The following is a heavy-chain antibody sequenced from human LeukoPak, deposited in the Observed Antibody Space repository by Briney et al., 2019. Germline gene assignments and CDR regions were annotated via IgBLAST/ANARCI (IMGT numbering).Heavy chain of an antibody. V-gene: IGHV4-59*01. Sequence: KPSETLSLTCTVSGGSISPYYWSWVRQPPQKGLEWIGYVYYTGTTKYRPSLKSRVTMSVDMSKNQFSLSLTSVTPSDTGVYYCARNSGHSSGFYRLDYWGQGIPVTVSS. CDR3: ARNSGHSSGFYRLDY. J-gene: IGHJ4*02. CDR2: VYYTGTT. CDR1: GGSISPYY. D-gene: IGHD3-22*01.